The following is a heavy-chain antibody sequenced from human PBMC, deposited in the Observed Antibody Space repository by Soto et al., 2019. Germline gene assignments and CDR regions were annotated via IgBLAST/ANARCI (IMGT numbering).Heavy chain of an antibody. D-gene: IGHD3-3*01. CDR2: IIPIFGTA. CDR3: ARILRDDYDLWSGYSAFYYGMDG. V-gene: IGHV1-69*13. Sequence: ASVNVSCKASGGTFSSYAISWVRQAPGQGLEWMGGIIPIFGTANYAQKFQVRVTITADESTSTAYMELSSLRSEDTAVYYCARILRDDYDLWSGYSAFYYGMDGWGQGTTVTVSS. J-gene: IGHJ6*02. CDR1: GGTFSSYA.